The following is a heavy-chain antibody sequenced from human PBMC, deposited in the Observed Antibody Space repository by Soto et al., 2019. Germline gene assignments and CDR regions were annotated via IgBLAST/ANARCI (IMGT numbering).Heavy chain of an antibody. CDR1: GGSISSYY. D-gene: IGHD5-12*01. V-gene: IGHV4-59*01. CDR2: IYYSGST. Sequence: PSETLSLTCTVSGGSISSYYWSWIRQPPGKGLEWIGYIYYSGSTNYNPSLKSRVTISVDTSKNQFSLKLSSVTAADTAVYYCAREHKVGWLRKFDYWGQGTLVTVSS. CDR3: AREHKVGWLRKFDY. J-gene: IGHJ4*02.